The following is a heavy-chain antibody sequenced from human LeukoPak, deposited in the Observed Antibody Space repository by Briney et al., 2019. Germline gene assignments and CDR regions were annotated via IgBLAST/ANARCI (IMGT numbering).Heavy chain of an antibody. D-gene: IGHD3-22*01. CDR1: GGSISSGGYY. J-gene: IGHJ4*02. V-gene: IGHV4-31*03. CDR2: IYYSGST. Sequence: SQTLSLTCTVSGGSISSGGYYWSWIRQHPGKGLEWIGYIYYSGSTYYNPSLKSRVTISVDTSKNQFSLKLSSVTAADTAVYYCARDQGYDSSGYYTAVLGYWGQGTLVTVSS. CDR3: ARDQGYDSSGYYTAVLGY.